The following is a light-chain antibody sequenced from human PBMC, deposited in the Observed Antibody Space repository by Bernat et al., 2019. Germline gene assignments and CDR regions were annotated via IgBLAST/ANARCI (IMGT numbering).Light chain of an antibody. CDR1: SSNIGSNY. CDR3: AAWDDSMSGPV. Sequence: QSVLTQPPSASGTPGQRVTISCSGSSSNIGSNYVYWYQQLPGTAPKLLIYRNNQRPSGVPDRFSGSKSGTSAPLAISELRSEDEADYYCAAWDDSMSGPVFGGGTQLTVL. V-gene: IGLV1-47*01. CDR2: RNN. J-gene: IGLJ7*01.